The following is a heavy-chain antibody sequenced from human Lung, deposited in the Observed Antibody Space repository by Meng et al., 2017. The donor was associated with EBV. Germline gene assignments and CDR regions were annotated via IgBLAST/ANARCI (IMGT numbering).Heavy chain of an antibody. D-gene: IGHD2-21*01. CDR1: GFTLSSYW. CDR3: AKDCFGDKDS. J-gene: IGHJ4*02. CDR2: INPDGSVI. V-gene: IGHV3-74*01. Sequence: EAQVRESGGGVVQPGGSLILSCAASGFTLSSYWVHWVRQAPGKGLVWVSRINPDGSVITYADSVKGRFTISRDNAKNTVYLQMNNLRAEDTAVYYCAKDCFGDKDSWGQGTLVTVSS.